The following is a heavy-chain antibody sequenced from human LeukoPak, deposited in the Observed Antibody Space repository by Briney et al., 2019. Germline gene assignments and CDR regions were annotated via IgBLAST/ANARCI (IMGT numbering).Heavy chain of an antibody. CDR1: GFSFNTYW. J-gene: IGHJ5*02. Sequence: PGGSLRLSCAASGFSFNTYWMYWVRQVPEKGLVWVSRIKYDGSSTSYADSVKGRFTISRDNSKHTLYLQMNSLRPEDTAIYYCAKFPSSHIVVVVAATWGQGTLVTVSS. CDR2: IKYDGSST. V-gene: IGHV3-74*01. CDR3: AKFPSSHIVVVVAAT. D-gene: IGHD2-15*01.